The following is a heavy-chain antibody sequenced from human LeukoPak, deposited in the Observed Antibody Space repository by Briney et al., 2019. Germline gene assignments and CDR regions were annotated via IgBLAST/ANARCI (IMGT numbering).Heavy chain of an antibody. J-gene: IGHJ4*02. CDR1: GGSISAYY. CDR3: ARGSDDYDSSGYYDY. V-gene: IGHV4-59*12. CDR2: IHYSGTT. D-gene: IGHD3-22*01. Sequence: SETLSLTCTVSGGSISAYYWSWIRQPPGKGLEWIRYIHYSGTTNYYPSLKSRVTIALDTPKNQFSLKLNSVTAADTAVYYCARGSDDYDSSGYYDYWGQGTLVTVSS.